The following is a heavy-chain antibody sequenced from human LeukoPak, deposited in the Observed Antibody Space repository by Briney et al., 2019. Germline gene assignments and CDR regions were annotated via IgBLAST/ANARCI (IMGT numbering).Heavy chain of an antibody. D-gene: IGHD3-10*01. V-gene: IGHV3-33*01. CDR1: GFTFSSSG. CDR2: IWYDGSDK. Sequence: PGGSLRLSCAASGFTFSSSGMHWVRQAPGKGLEWVAVIWYDGSDKYSADSVKGRFTISRDNSKNTLYLQMIILRAEDTAVYYCASAPYGSGTFLDYWGQGTLVTVSS. CDR3: ASAPYGSGTFLDY. J-gene: IGHJ4*02.